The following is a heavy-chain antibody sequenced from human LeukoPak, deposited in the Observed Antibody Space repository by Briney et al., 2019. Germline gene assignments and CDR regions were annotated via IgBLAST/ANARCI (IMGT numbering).Heavy chain of an antibody. CDR2: IKQDGSEK. V-gene: IGHV3-7*01. J-gene: IGHJ6*02. Sequence: PGGSLRLSCAASGFTFSSYWMSWVRQAPGKGLEWVANIKQDGSEKYYVDSVKGRFTISRDNAKNSLYLQMNSLRAEDTAVYYCARALQYYDLWSGYQTGYYGMDVWGQGTTVTVSS. D-gene: IGHD3-3*01. CDR3: ARALQYYDLWSGYQTGYYGMDV. CDR1: GFTFSSYW.